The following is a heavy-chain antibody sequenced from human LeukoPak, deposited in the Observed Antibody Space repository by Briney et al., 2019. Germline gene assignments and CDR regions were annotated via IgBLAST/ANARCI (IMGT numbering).Heavy chain of an antibody. CDR3: AISSMHDYGDYDS. CDR1: GFTFNSYT. J-gene: IGHJ5*01. CDR2: ITSTSNYI. D-gene: IGHD4-17*01. V-gene: IGHV3-21*01. Sequence: KPGGSLRLPCAGSGFTFNSYTMNWVRQAPGKRLEWVSSITSTSNYIYYADSVRGRFTISRDNANDSLRLLMNRLRVEDTAVYYCAISSMHDYGDYDSWGQGTLVTVSS.